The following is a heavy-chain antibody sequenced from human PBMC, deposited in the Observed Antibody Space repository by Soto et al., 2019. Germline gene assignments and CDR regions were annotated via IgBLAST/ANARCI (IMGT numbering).Heavy chain of an antibody. J-gene: IGHJ4*02. CDR3: AHRLSGYNWNGGYFDY. D-gene: IGHD1-1*01. CDR2: IYWDDDK. CDR1: GFSLTSLQLV. V-gene: IGHV2-5*02. Sequence: QITLKNPAPPRVKPTQPLSLTFTFSGFSLTSLQLVVGWFRKPPGKPREWLAFIYWDDDKRYSPSLRSRLTITKDTSGNQVVLTMTNMDPVDTATYYCAHRLSGYNWNGGYFDYWGQGALVTVSS.